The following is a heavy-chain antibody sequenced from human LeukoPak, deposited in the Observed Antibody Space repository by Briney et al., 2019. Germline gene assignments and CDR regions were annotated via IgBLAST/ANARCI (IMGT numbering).Heavy chain of an antibody. V-gene: IGHV1-69*01. Sequence: ASVKVSCKASGGTFSSYAISWVRQAPGQGLEWMGGIIPIFGTANYAQKFQGRVTITADESTSTAYMELSSLRSEDTAVYYCARETVSSGGFLHWGQGTLVTVSS. D-gene: IGHD6-19*01. CDR1: GGTFSSYA. J-gene: IGHJ1*01. CDR3: ARETVSSGGFLH. CDR2: IIPIFGTA.